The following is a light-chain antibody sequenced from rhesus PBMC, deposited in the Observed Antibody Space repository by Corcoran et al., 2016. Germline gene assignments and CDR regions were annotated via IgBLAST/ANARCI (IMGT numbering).Light chain of an antibody. CDR2: NAN. V-gene: IGKV1-32*03. Sequence: DIQMSQSPSSLSASVGDRVTITCRASQGISRYLNWYQQKPGKAPKLLIYNANSLASGVPSMFSGSGSGTDYTLTISSLQPEDFATYYCQQGYSTPLTFGGGTKVEIK. CDR3: QQGYSTPLT. J-gene: IGKJ4*01. CDR1: QGISRY.